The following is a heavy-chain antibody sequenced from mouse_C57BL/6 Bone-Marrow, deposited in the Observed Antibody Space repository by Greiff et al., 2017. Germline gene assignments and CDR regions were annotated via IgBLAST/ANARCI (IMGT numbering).Heavy chain of an antibody. Sequence: VQLQQSGAELVRPGASVKLSCTASGFNIKDDYMHWVKQRPEQGLEWIGWIDPENGVTEYASQFQGKATITADTSSNTAYLQLSSLTSKDTAVYYCTTWRVAGAWFAYWGQGTLVTVSA. CDR3: TTWRVAGAWFAY. CDR2: IDPENGVT. J-gene: IGHJ3*01. D-gene: IGHD1-3*01. V-gene: IGHV14-4*01. CDR1: GFNIKDDY.